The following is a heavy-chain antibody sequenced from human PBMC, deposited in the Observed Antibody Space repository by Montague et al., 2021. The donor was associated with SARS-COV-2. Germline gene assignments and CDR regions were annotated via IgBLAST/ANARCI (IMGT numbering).Heavy chain of an antibody. Sequence: SETLSLTCTVSGDSISSYLWSWVRQPAGKGLEWIGRIWTSGSTNYNPSLKSRVTVSVDTSKNQFSLKLTSVTVADTALYYCARHGGVNEFDPWGQGTLVSVSS. V-gene: IGHV4-4*07. CDR1: GDSISSYL. CDR2: IWTSGST. D-gene: IGHD3-3*01. J-gene: IGHJ5*02. CDR3: ARHGGVNEFDP.